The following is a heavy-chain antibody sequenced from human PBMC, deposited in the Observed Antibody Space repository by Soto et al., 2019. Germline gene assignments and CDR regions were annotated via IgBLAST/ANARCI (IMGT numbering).Heavy chain of an antibody. CDR3: ADPGSGWS. J-gene: IGHJ5*02. D-gene: IGHD6-19*01. CDR1: GFPFSSYD. V-gene: IGHV3-23*01. Sequence: EVKLLDSGGGLEQRGGSLRLSCAASGFPFSSYDMSWVRQAPGKGLEWVSAVSGSGTATYYADSVRGRFTISRDNSKNTLYLQMNSLRAEDTAVYYCADPGSGWSWGQGTLATVSS. CDR2: VSGSGTAT.